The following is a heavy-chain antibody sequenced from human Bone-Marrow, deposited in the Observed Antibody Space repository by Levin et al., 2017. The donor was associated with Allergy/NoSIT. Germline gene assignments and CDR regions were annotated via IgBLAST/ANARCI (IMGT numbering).Heavy chain of an antibody. J-gene: IGHJ4*02. CDR1: DFDFRSVW. Sequence: GGSLRLSCEVSDFDFRSVWMSWVRQAPGEGLEWIGLIRSSSDGGTTEYAASLEGRVRISRDDSRATLFLDMSSLKVDDTAMYFCTTAARYHWTNIDYWGRGTLVTVSS. CDR3: TTAARYHWTNIDY. D-gene: IGHD2-8*01. CDR2: IRSSSDGGTT. V-gene: IGHV3-15*01.